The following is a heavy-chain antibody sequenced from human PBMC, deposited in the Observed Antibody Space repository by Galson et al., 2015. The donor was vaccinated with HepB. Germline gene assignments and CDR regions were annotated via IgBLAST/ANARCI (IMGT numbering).Heavy chain of an antibody. CDR2: IDPSDSYT. V-gene: IGHV5-10-1*01. J-gene: IGHJ3*02. D-gene: IGHD3-22*01. CDR1: GYSFTSYW. Sequence: QSGAEVKKPGESLRISCKGSGYSFTSYWISWVRQMPGKGLEWMGRIDPSDSYTNYSPSFQGHVTISADKSISTAYLQWSCLKASDTAMYYCARRFYYDSSGYYLDAFDIWGQGTMVTVSS. CDR3: ARRFYYDSSGYYLDAFDI.